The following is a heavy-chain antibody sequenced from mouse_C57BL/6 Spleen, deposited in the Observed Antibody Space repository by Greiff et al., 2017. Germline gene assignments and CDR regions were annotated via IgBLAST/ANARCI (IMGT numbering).Heavy chain of an antibody. Sequence: QVQLQQPGAELVRPGSSVKLSCKASGYTFTSYWMDWVKQRPGQGLEWIGNLSPSDSEPHYNQKFKDKATLTVDKSSSTAYMQLSSLTSEDSAVYYGARSYDGSPWFAYWGQGTLVTVSA. CDR1: GYTFTSYW. J-gene: IGHJ3*01. D-gene: IGHD2-3*01. V-gene: IGHV1-61*01. CDR3: ARSYDGSPWFAY. CDR2: LSPSDSEP.